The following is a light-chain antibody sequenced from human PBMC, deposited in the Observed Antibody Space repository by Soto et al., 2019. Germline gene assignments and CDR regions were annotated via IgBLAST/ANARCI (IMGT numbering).Light chain of an antibody. CDR1: SSDIGSYSL. V-gene: IGLV2-23*02. CDR2: EVA. J-gene: IGLJ3*02. Sequence: QSALTQPASVSGSPGQSIAISCSGTSSDIGSYSLVSWYQQHPGKAPKAIIYEVAKRPAGVSGRFSGSKSGNTASLTISGRQADDEADYYCCSYAGGSALVFGGGPKVTVL. CDR3: CSYAGGSALV.